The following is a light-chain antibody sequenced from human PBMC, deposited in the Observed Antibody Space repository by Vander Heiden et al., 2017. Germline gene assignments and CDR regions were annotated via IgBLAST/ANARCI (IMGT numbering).Light chain of an antibody. Sequence: DIQMTQSPSSLSASVGDRVTITCRASQSISSYLNWYQQKPGKAPKLLIYAASSVQSGVPSRLSGSGSGTDFTLTISSLQPEDFATYYCLQSSGTVRGFGQETRAE. J-gene: IGKJ1*01. CDR1: QSISSY. CDR2: AAS. V-gene: IGKV1-39*01. CDR3: LQSSGTVRG.